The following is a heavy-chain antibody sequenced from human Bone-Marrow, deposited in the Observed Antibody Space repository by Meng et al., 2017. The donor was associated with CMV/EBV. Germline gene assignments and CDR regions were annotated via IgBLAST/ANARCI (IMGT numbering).Heavy chain of an antibody. J-gene: IGHJ5*02. D-gene: IGHD3-10*01. Sequence: GESLKISCAASGFTFSNAWMSWVRQAPGKGLEWVGRIKSKTDGGTTDYAAPVKGRFTISRDDSKNTLYLQINSLKTEDTAVYYCTQVLLWFGGLPKPWGQGTLVTVSS. CDR3: TQVLLWFGGLPKP. V-gene: IGHV3-15*01. CDR2: IKSKTDGGTT. CDR1: GFTFSNAW.